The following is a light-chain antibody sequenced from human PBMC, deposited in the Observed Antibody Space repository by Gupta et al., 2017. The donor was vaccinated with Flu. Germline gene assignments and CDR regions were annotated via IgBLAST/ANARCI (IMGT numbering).Light chain of an antibody. CDR1: KLGEKY. CDR3: QAWDTSTHGF. CDR2: EDK. Sequence: SHYLNQPPSVSVSPGQTATISCSGEKLGEKYVCWYQQKTGQSPVVIIYEDKKRPSGTPDRFSGSNSGNLATLTISGTQPVDEADYYCQAWDTSTHGFFGGGTKLTVL. J-gene: IGLJ2*01. V-gene: IGLV3-1*01.